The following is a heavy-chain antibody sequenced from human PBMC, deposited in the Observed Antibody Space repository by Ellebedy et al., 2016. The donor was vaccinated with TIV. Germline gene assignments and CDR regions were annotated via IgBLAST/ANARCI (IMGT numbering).Heavy chain of an antibody. J-gene: IGHJ4*02. D-gene: IGHD6-19*01. V-gene: IGHV1-69*13. CDR1: GGTFSSYA. CDR2: IIPIFGTA. CDR3: ARALPGYSSGWYLVY. Sequence: AASVKVSCKASGGTFSSYAISWVRQAPGQGLEWMGGIIPIFGTANYAQKFQGRVTITADESTSTAYMELSSLRSEDTAVYYCARALPGYSSGWYLVYWGQGTLVTVSS.